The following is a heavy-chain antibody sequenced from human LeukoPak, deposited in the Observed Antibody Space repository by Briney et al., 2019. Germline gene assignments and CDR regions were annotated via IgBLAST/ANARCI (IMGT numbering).Heavy chain of an antibody. Sequence: ETLSLTCTVSGGSISSSSYYWGWIRQPPGKGLEWVANIKEDGGEKFHVDSVKGRFTISRDNAKKSLYLQMNSLRAEDTAVYFCARVLGCTNGVCHDAFDIWGQGTVVTVSS. V-gene: IGHV3-7*01. D-gene: IGHD2-8*01. J-gene: IGHJ3*02. CDR2: IKEDGGEK. CDR3: ARVLGCTNGVCHDAFDI. CDR1: GGSISSSSYY.